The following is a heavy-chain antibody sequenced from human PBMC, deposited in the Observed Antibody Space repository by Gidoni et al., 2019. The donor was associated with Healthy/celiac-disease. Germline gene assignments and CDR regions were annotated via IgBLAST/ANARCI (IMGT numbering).Heavy chain of an antibody. V-gene: IGHV3-23*01. Sequence: EVQLFASGGGFVQPRGSLILSCPAYAFTFSSYAMSWVRQAPGKGLEWVSAISGSGGSTYYADSVKGRFTISRDNSKNTLYLQMNSLRAEDTAVYYCAREEREDAFDIWGQGTMVTVSS. CDR1: AFTFSSYA. J-gene: IGHJ3*02. CDR3: AREEREDAFDI. D-gene: IGHD1-26*01. CDR2: ISGSGGST.